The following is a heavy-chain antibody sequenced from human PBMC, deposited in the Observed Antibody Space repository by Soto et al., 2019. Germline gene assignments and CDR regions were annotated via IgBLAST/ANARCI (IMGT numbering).Heavy chain of an antibody. V-gene: IGHV4-31*03. CDR1: GGSISSGGYY. CDR3: VRVSDFYDSSGYYYGSTYFDY. Sequence: PSETLSLTCTVSGGSISSGGYYWSWIRQHPGKGLEWIGYIYYSGSTYYNPSLESRVTISVDTSKNQFSLKLSSVTAADTAVYYFVRVSDFYDSSGYYYGSTYFDYWGKGTLLTFSS. CDR2: IYYSGST. D-gene: IGHD3-22*01. J-gene: IGHJ4*02.